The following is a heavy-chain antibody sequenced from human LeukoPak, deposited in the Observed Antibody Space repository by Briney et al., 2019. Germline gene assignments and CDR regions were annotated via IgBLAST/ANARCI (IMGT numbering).Heavy chain of an antibody. Sequence: ASVKVSCKASGHTFTGYYMHWVRQAPGQGLEWMGWINPNSGGTNYAQKFQGRVTMTRDTSISTAYMELSRLRSDDTAVYYCAIGSGSYFPYYYYYMDVWGKGTTVTVSS. CDR2: INPNSGGT. CDR1: GHTFTGYY. J-gene: IGHJ6*03. D-gene: IGHD3-10*01. V-gene: IGHV1-2*02. CDR3: AIGSGSYFPYYYYYMDV.